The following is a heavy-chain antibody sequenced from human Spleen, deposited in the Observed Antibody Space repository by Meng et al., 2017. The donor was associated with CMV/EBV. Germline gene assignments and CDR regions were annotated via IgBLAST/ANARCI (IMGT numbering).Heavy chain of an antibody. Sequence: ASVKVSCKASGYTFTGYYMHWVRQAPGQGLEWMGWISTYNGNTNYAQKLQGRVTMTTDTSTTTAYMELRSLRSDDTAVYYCAREPKNYDFWSGYYGSLDYWGQGTLVTVSS. D-gene: IGHD3-3*01. J-gene: IGHJ4*02. CDR2: ISTYNGNT. CDR3: AREPKNYDFWSGYYGSLDY. CDR1: GYTFTGYY. V-gene: IGHV1-18*01.